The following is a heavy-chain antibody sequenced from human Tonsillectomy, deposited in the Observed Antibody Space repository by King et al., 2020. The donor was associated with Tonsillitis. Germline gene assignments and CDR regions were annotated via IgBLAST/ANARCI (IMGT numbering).Heavy chain of an antibody. V-gene: IGHV1-2*02. CDR1: GYTFTGYY. J-gene: IGHJ4*02. D-gene: IGHD3-16*01. CDR2: INPNSGGT. CDR3: ARGPPIMITFGGVTRF. Sequence: QLVQSGAEVKKPGASVKVSCKASGYTFTGYYMHCVRQAPGQGLEWMGWINPNSGGTNYAQKFQGRVTMTRDTSISTAYMELSRLRSDDTAVYYCARGPPIMITFGGVTRFWGQGTLVTVSS.